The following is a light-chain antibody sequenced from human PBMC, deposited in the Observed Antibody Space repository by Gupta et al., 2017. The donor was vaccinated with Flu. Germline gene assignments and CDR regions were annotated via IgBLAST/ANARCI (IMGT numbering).Light chain of an antibody. CDR1: QSVGEW. CDR3: QQYYSYSYT. Sequence: IHMTPSPYTLSASLGERVTITCRASQSVGEWLAWYQQKPGKAPKVLIYKSSSLESEVPSRFGGSGSGTEFTLTSSSLQPDDLATYYFQQYYSYSYTFGQGTKLEIK. J-gene: IGKJ2*01. CDR2: KSS. V-gene: IGKV1-5*03.